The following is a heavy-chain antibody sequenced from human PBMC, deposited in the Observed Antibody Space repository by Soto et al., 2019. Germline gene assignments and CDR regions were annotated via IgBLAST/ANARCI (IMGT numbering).Heavy chain of an antibody. CDR1: GFTLSNTG. Sequence: QVQLVESGGGVVQPGRSLRLSCVASGFTLSNTGMHWVRQAPGKGLEWVAMISHDGSNTYYGDSVKGRFTISRDNSWNTLYLQIDSLRPEDTAVYYCEKDWGSSGWFNWFDPWGQGTLVTVSS. D-gene: IGHD6-19*01. CDR2: ISHDGSNT. V-gene: IGHV3-30*18. CDR3: EKDWGSSGWFNWFDP. J-gene: IGHJ5*02.